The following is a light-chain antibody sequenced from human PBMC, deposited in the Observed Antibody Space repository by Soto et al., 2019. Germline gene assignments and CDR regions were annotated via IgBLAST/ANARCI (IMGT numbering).Light chain of an antibody. CDR2: WAS. Sequence: DIVMTQSPDSLAVSLGERATINCKSSQSVLYSSNNENYLAWYQQKPRQPPKLLIYWASTRESGVPDRFSGSGSGTDFTLTISSLQAEDVAVYYCQQYYSTPLTFGGGNKVEIK. V-gene: IGKV4-1*01. J-gene: IGKJ4*01. CDR1: QSVLYSSNNENY. CDR3: QQYYSTPLT.